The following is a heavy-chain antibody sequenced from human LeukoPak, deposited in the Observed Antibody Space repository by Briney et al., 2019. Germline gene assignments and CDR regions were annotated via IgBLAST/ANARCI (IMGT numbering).Heavy chain of an antibody. J-gene: IGHJ5*02. D-gene: IGHD1-7*01. V-gene: IGHV3-7*01. CDR2: IKQDGSDK. Sequence: GDSLRLSCAASGFTFTKYWMTWVRQAPGKGLEWVGNIKQDGSDKNYMDSVKGRFTISRDNTKNSVYLQMSSLRAEDTAVYYCAKNYSPWGQGTLVTVSS. CDR3: AKNYSP. CDR1: GFTFTKYW.